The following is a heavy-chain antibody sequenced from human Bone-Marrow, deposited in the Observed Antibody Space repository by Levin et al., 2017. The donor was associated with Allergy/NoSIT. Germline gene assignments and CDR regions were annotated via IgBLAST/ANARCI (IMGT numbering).Heavy chain of an antibody. D-gene: IGHD3-3*01. J-gene: IGHJ2*01. CDR1: GFTFSNAW. CDR3: TTEEITIFGVVNHNWYFDL. V-gene: IGHV3-15*07. Sequence: GESLKISCAASGFTFSNAWMNWVRQAPGKGLEWVGRIKSKTDGGTTDYAAPVKGRFTISRDDSKNTLYLQMNSLKTEDTAVYYCTTEEITIFGVVNHNWYFDLWGRGTLVTVSS. CDR2: IKSKTDGGTT.